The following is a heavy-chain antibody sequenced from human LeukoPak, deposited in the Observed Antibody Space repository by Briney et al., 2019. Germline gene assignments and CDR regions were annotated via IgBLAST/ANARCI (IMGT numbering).Heavy chain of an antibody. D-gene: IGHD3-22*01. CDR1: GFPLSSYS. CDR3: AKASGPDYYDSSGYVYAFDI. V-gene: IGHV3-48*01. J-gene: IGHJ3*02. CDR2: IASTSTTI. Sequence: GGSLRLSCAASGFPLSSYSMSWVRQAPGKGLEWVSYIASTSTTIYYADSVKGRFTISRDSAKNSVYLQMNSLRAEDTAVYYCAKASGPDYYDSSGYVYAFDIWGQGTMVTVSS.